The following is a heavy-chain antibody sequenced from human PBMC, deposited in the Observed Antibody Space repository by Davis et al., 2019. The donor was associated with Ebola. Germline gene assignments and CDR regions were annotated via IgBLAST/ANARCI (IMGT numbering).Heavy chain of an antibody. CDR1: GYTFTNYY. D-gene: IGHD1-14*01. V-gene: IGHV1-46*01. J-gene: IGHJ4*02. Sequence: ASVKVSCKASGYTFTNYYMHWVRQAPGQGLEWMGMINPNDGRTIYAQNFQGRVTMTEDTSTNTAYMELSGLRSEDTAVYYCSIGGTTGGFDYWGQGTLVTVSS. CDR2: INPNDGRT. CDR3: SIGGTTGGFDY.